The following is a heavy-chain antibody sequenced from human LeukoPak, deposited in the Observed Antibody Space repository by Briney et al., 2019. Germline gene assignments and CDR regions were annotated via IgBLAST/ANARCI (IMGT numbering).Heavy chain of an antibody. Sequence: GGSLRLSCAASGFTFSNAWMSWVRQAPGKGLEWVGRIKSKTDGGTTDYAAPVKGRFTISRDDSKNTLYLQMNSLKTEDTAVYYSRTFPALDGYYGMDVWGQGTTVTVSS. J-gene: IGHJ6*02. CDR3: RTFPALDGYYGMDV. V-gene: IGHV3-15*01. D-gene: IGHD3-3*02. CDR1: GFTFSNAW. CDR2: IKSKTDGGTT.